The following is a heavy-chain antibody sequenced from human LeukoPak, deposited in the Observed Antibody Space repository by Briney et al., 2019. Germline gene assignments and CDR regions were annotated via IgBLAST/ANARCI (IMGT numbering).Heavy chain of an antibody. J-gene: IGHJ4*02. Sequence: SETLSLTCTVSGGSISSGDYYWSWIRQPPGKGLEWIGYIYYSGSTYYNPSLKSRVTISVDTSKNQFSLKLSSVTAADTAVYYCAQGGDYSSSSVFDYWGEGTLVTVSS. V-gene: IGHV4-30-4*08. CDR3: AQGGDYSSSSVFDY. CDR1: GGSISSGDYY. D-gene: IGHD6-6*01. CDR2: IYYSGST.